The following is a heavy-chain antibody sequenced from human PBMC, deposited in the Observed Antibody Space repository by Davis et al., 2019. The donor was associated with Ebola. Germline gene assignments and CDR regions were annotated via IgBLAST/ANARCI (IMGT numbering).Heavy chain of an antibody. D-gene: IGHD3-16*01. Sequence: SVPVSRLASVYPFTDFAINRLRHAPGQRFEWLGWITTNTASPTYARGFSERFVFSLDTSVNTAFLQINNLRAEDTAIYYCARGMGELALNWGQGTLVTVSS. CDR2: ITTNTASP. V-gene: IGHV7-4-1*02. CDR3: ARGMGELALN. CDR1: VYPFTDFA. J-gene: IGHJ4*02.